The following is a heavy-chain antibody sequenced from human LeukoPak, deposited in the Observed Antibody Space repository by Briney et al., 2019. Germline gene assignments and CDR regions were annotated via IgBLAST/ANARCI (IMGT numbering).Heavy chain of an antibody. CDR1: GGSLSTYY. V-gene: IGHV4-59*01. D-gene: IGHD5-12*01. CDR2: IYHSGST. Sequence: SETLSLTCNVSGGSLSTYYWSWIRQPPGKGLEWIGYIYHSGSTKYNPSLKSRVTISVDTSKNQFSLKLSSVTAADTAVYYCARDGYSGNDGLWGQGTLVTVSS. CDR3: ARDGYSGNDGL. J-gene: IGHJ4*02.